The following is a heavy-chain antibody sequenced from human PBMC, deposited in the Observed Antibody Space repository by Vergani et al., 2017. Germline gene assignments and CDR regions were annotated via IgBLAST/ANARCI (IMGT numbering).Heavy chain of an antibody. D-gene: IGHD3-3*01. CDR1: GFTFSSYA. CDR2: ISGSGGST. V-gene: IGHV3-23*01. Sequence: EVQLLESGGALVHPGGPLRLPCAASGFTFSSYAMSWVRQAPGKGGEWVSAISGSGGSTYYADSVKGRFTISRDNSKNTLYLQRNNLRAEDTAVYYCAKDYDFWSGYPFWGQGTLVTVSS. CDR3: AKDYDFWSGYPF. J-gene: IGHJ4*02.